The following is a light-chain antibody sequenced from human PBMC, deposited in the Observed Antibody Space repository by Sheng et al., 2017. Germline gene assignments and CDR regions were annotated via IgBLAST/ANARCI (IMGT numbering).Light chain of an antibody. J-gene: IGLJ3*02. Sequence: QSKLTQPPSVSAAPGQRVTISCSGSDSYIENHDVSWYQQVPGTAPKLLIYENHKRPSGIPDRFSGSKSGTSATLDITGLQSGDEADYYCATWDISLSGLFGGGTKLTVL. V-gene: IGLV1-51*01. CDR2: ENH. CDR3: ATWDISLSGL. CDR1: DSYIENHD.